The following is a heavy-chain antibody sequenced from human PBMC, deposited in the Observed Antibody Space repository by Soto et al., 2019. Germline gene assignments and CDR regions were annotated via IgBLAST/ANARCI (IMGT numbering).Heavy chain of an antibody. CDR1: GGSISSGGYY. Sequence: SETLSLTCTVSGGSISSGGYYWSRLRQPPGKGLECIGCIYYSGDTYNNPSLKSRITTSEETSKNLFSLKVSSVTAADTAVYYCARGQVVAAQHWGQGTLVTVSS. CDR2: IYYSGDT. D-gene: IGHD2-15*01. CDR3: ARGQVVAAQH. J-gene: IGHJ4*02. V-gene: IGHV4-30-4*01.